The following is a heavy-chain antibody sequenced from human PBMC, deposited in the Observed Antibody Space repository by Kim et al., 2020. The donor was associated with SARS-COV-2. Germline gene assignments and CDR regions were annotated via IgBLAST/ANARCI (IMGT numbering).Heavy chain of an antibody. Sequence: TPPPKSRATISVDTSKNPFSLKLSSVTAADTAVYYCARRSYYDSSGYYKYWGQGTLVTVSS. D-gene: IGHD3-22*01. J-gene: IGHJ4*02. CDR3: ARRSYYDSSGYYKY. V-gene: IGHV4-39*01.